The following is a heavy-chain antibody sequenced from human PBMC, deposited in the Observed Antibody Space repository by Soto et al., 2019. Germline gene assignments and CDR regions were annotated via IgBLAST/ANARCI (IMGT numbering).Heavy chain of an antibody. Sequence: SETLSLTCTVSGGSISSYYWSWIRQPPGKGLEWIGYIYYSGSTNYNPSLKSRVTISVDTSKNQFSLKLSSVTAADTAVYYCARRYGVAYDIWGQGTMVTVSS. V-gene: IGHV4-59*08. J-gene: IGHJ3*02. CDR2: IYYSGST. CDR1: GGSISSYY. D-gene: IGHD3-10*01. CDR3: ARRYGVAYDI.